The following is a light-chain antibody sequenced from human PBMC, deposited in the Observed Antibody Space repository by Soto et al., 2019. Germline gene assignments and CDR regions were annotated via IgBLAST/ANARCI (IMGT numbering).Light chain of an antibody. CDR1: QRVTSTY. V-gene: IGKV3-20*01. J-gene: IGKJ1*01. CDR2: ATS. Sequence: ENVLTQSPGTLSLSPGEGASLSCRASQRVTSTYFGWYQQKPGQAPRLIIYATSRRATGIPDRFAGSGSGTDFTLSISRVEPEDFAVYYCQQYEASPWTFGQGTNLEIK. CDR3: QQYEASPWT.